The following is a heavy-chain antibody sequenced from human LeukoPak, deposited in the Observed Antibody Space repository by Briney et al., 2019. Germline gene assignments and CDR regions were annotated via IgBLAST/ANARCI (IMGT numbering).Heavy chain of an antibody. CDR2: ISAGGVSLFSGSGSAT. J-gene: IGHJ5*02. D-gene: IGHD6-19*01. Sequence: GGSLRLSCAASGFTFSNYAMIWVRQAPGKGLQWVSVISAGGVSLFSGSGSATYYADSVEGRFTISRDNPKNTLYLQMNSLRADDTAVYYCARVGGGWYNWFDPWGQGTLVTVSS. CDR3: ARVGGGWYNWFDP. V-gene: IGHV3-23*01. CDR1: GFTFSNYA.